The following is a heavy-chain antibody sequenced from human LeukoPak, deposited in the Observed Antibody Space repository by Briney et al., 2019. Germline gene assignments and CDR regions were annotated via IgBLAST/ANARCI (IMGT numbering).Heavy chain of an antibody. CDR2: IWYDGGNK. Sequence: GGSLILSCAASGFTFSSHVMHWVRQAPGKGLEWVAVIWYDGGNKYFADSVKGRFTISRDNSMNTLYLQMKSLRAEDTAVYYCARVAPIYSSSLYYLDYWGQGTLVTVSS. D-gene: IGHD6-13*01. V-gene: IGHV3-33*01. J-gene: IGHJ4*02. CDR3: ARVAPIYSSSLYYLDY. CDR1: GFTFSSHV.